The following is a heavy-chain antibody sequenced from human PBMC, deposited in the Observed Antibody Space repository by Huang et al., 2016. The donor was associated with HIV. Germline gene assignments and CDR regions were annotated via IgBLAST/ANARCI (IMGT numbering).Heavy chain of an antibody. V-gene: IGHV1-24*01. CDR2: VEPDDGET. CDR3: ATRMDRWDLYVDTAVQFDY. D-gene: IGHD5-18*01. CDR1: GYTLTELS. Sequence: QVQLVQSGTEVTRSGASVKVSCKVSGYTLTELSMHWVRQAPGKGLEWMVGVEPDDGETMYAQKCQGRMTMTEETATDTAYMELSSLRSEDTAVYYCATRMDRWDLYVDTAVQFDYWGQGILVTVSS. J-gene: IGHJ4*02.